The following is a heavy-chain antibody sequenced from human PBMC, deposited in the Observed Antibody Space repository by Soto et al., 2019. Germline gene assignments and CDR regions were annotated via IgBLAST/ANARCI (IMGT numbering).Heavy chain of an antibody. CDR2: INHSGST. V-gene: IGHV4-34*01. J-gene: IGHJ5*01. D-gene: IGHD3-9*01. Sequence: SETLSLTCAVYGGSFSGYYWSWIRQPPGKGLEWIGEINHSGSTNYNPSLKSRVTISVDTSKNQFSLKLSSVTAADTAVYYCASDPHISIGYYKGVSGHNIDTWGQGTLVTVSS. CDR1: GGSFSGYY. CDR3: ASDPHISIGYYKGVSGHNIDT.